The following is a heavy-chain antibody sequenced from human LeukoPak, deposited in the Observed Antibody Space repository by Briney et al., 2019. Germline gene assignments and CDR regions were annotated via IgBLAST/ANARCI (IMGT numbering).Heavy chain of an antibody. D-gene: IGHD4-17*01. J-gene: IGHJ4*02. CDR3: ARLGDYFRYYFDY. CDR1: GGSINSSSYY. V-gene: IGHV4-39*01. Sequence: SETLSLTCTVSGGSINSSSYYWGWIRQPPGKGLEWIGSIYYSGSTYYNPSLKSRVTISVDTSKNQFSLKLSSVTAADTAVYYCARLGDYFRYYFDYWGQGTLVTVSS. CDR2: IYYSGST.